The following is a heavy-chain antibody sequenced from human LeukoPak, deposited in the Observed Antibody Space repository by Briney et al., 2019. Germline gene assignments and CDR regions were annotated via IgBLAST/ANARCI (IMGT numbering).Heavy chain of an antibody. D-gene: IGHD6-25*01. CDR3: AREVFEGQRQSDPFYV. CDR1: GFTFSSHW. Sequence: GGSLRLSCAASGFTFSSHWMHWVRQAPGEGLGWVSRVNGPGDWTHYADSVRGRFIISRDTAENPISLQMNNLRAEDTAVYFCAREVFEGQRQSDPFYVWGQGTMVTVSS. V-gene: IGHV3-74*01. CDR2: VNGPGDWT. J-gene: IGHJ3*01.